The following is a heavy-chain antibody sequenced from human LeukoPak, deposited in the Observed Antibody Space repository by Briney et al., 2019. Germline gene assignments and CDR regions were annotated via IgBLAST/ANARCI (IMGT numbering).Heavy chain of an antibody. CDR2: ISAYNGNT. CDR3: AKANYDISTGYYRGNWFDP. D-gene: IGHD3-9*01. V-gene: IGHV1-18*01. CDR1: GYTFTSYG. J-gene: IGHJ5*02. Sequence: ASVKVSCKASGYTFTSYGISWVRQAPGQGLEWMGWISAYNGNTNYAQKLQGRVTMTTDTSTSTAYMELRSLRSDDTAVYYCAKANYDISTGYYRGNWFDPWGQGTLVTVSS.